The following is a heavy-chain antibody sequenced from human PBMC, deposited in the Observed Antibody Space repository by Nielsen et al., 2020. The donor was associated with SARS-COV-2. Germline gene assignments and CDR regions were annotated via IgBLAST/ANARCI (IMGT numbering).Heavy chain of an antibody. CDR2: IWFDGSDK. V-gene: IGHV3-33*01. J-gene: IGHJ4*02. Sequence: GESLKISCAASGFTFNAYAMPWVRQAPGQGLEWVAVIWFDGSDKYYADFVKDRFTISRDNSKNTLYLEMKSLRAEDTAVYYCAREGHSQSVIVINSYVDYWGQGTLVTVSS. CDR3: AREGHSQSVIVINSYVDY. CDR1: GFTFNAYA. D-gene: IGHD3-10*01.